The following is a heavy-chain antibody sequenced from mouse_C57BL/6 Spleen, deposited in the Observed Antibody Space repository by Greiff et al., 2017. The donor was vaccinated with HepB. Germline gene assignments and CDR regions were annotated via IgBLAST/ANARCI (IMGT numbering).Heavy chain of an antibody. CDR1: GYAFSSSW. Sequence: QVQLQQSGPELVKPGASVKISCKASGYAFSSSWMNWVKQRPGKGLEWIGRIYPGDGDTNYNGKFKGKATLTADKSSSTAYMQLSSLTSEDSAVYFCARTTVVAWDYYAMDYWGQGTSVTVSS. J-gene: IGHJ4*01. V-gene: IGHV1-82*01. D-gene: IGHD1-1*01. CDR3: ARTTVVAWDYYAMDY. CDR2: IYPGDGDT.